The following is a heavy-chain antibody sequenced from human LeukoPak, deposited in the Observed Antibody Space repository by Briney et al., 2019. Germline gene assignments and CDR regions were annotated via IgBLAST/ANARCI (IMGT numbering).Heavy chain of an antibody. CDR1: GFTFDDYG. CDR3: ARDNNVVYGGLGYYYYMDV. V-gene: IGHV3-20*04. Sequence: PGGSLRLSCAASGFTFDDYGMSWVRQAPGKGLEWVSATNWNGGSTHYADSVKGRSTISRDNTKNSLYLQMNSLRVEDTAVYYCARDNNVVYGGLGYYYYMDVWGKGTTVTVSS. J-gene: IGHJ6*03. CDR2: TNWNGGST. D-gene: IGHD2/OR15-2a*01.